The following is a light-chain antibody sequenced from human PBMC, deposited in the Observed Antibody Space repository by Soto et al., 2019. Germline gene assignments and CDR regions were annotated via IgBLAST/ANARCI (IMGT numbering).Light chain of an antibody. CDR3: QQSNNWYT. V-gene: IGKV3-15*01. CDR2: GVS. CDR1: QSVRDN. Sequence: EIVMTQSPATLSVSPGERATLSCRASQSVRDNLAWYQQKPGQAPRLLIYGVSTRATGIPARFSGSGSGTEFTLTISSLQSEDFAVYYCQQSNNWYTFGQGTKLEIK. J-gene: IGKJ2*01.